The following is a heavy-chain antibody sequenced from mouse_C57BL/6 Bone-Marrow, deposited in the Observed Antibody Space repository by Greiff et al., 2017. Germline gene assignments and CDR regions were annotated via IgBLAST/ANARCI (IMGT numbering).Heavy chain of an antibody. CDR1: GFTFSSYA. CDR2: ISDGGSYT. CDR3: ARDSYWYFDV. V-gene: IGHV5-4*01. J-gene: IGHJ1*03. Sequence: EVMLMESGGGLVKPGGSLKLSCAASGFTFSSYAMSWVRQTPEKRLEWVATISDGGSYTYYPDNVKGRFTISRDNAKNNLYLQMSHLKSEDTAMYYCARDSYWYFDVGGTGTTVTVSS.